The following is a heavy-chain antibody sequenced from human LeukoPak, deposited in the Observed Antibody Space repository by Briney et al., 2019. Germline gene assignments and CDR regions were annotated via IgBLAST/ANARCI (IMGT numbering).Heavy chain of an antibody. CDR3: ARSLTDGHFDC. CDR2: INHSGST. CDR1: GGSFSGYY. D-gene: IGHD2-8*01. J-gene: IGHJ4*02. Sequence: SETLSLTCAVYGGSFSGYYWSWIRQPPGKGLEWIGEINHSGSTNYNPSLKSRVTISVDTSKNQFSLKLSSVTAADTAVYYCARSLTDGHFDCWGQGTLVTVSS. V-gene: IGHV4-34*01.